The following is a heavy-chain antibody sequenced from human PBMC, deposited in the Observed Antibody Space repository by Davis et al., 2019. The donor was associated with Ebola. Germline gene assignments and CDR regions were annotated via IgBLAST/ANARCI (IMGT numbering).Heavy chain of an antibody. V-gene: IGHV1-18*01. CDR1: GGTFNSNN. Sequence: AASVKVSCKASGGTFNSNNIAWVRQALEHGPEGMGWISGYNGDRNYSQNLQGRVTMTTDTSTSTAYMELRSLRSDDTAVYYCGRTPTDVVVAFVVYSMDVWGKGTTVTVSS. CDR2: ISGYNGDR. D-gene: IGHD2-15*01. J-gene: IGHJ6*04. CDR3: GRTPTDVVVAFVVYSMDV.